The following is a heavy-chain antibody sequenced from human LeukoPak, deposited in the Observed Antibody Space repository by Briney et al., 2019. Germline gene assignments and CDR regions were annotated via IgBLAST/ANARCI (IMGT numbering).Heavy chain of an antibody. CDR3: AKGDWFDP. CDR1: GFTFSSYG. V-gene: IGHV3-30*18. J-gene: IGHJ5*02. CDR2: ISYDGSNK. Sequence: GRSLRLSCAASGFTFSSYGMHWVRQAPGKGLEWVAVISYDGSNKYYADSVKGRFTISRDNSKNTLYLQMNSLRAEDTAVYYCAKGDWFDPWGQGTLVTVSS.